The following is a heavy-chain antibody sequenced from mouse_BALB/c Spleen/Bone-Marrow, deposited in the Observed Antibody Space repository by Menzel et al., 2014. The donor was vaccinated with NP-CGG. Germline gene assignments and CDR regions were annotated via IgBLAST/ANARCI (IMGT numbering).Heavy chain of an antibody. CDR3: ARDEDYAMDY. V-gene: IGHV5-17*02. CDR2: ISSGSNTI. Sequence: EVHLVESGGGLVQPGGSRKLSCAASGFTFSSFGMHWVRQAPEKGLEWVAYISSGSNTIYYADTVKGRFTISRDNPKNTLFLQMTSLRSEDTAMYYCARDEDYAMDYWGQGTSVTVSS. J-gene: IGHJ4*01. CDR1: GFTFSSFG.